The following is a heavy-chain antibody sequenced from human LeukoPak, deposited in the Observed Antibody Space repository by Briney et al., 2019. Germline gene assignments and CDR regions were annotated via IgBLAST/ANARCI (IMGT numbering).Heavy chain of an antibody. J-gene: IGHJ4*02. CDR3: ARDSYGDYVIGL. CDR2: ISSSSSYI. Sequence: GGSLRLSCAASGFTFSSYSMNWVRQAPGKGLEWVSSISSSSSYIYYADSVKGRLTISRDNAKNSLYLQMNSLRAEDTAVYYCARDSYGDYVIGLWGQGTLVTVSS. CDR1: GFTFSSYS. V-gene: IGHV3-21*01. D-gene: IGHD4-17*01.